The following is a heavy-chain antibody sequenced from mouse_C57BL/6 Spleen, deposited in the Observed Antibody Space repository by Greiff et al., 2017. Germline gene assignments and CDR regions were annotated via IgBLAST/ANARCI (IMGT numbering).Heavy chain of an antibody. CDR3: ARRTYGGWFAY. CDR1: GYTFTSYW. V-gene: IGHV1-50*01. J-gene: IGHJ3*01. CDR2: IDPSDSYT. D-gene: IGHD1-2*01. Sequence: VQLQQPGAELVKPGASVKLSCKASGYTFTSYWMQWVKQRPGQGLEWIGEIDPSDSYTNYTQKFKGKATLTVDTSSSTAYMQLSSLTSEDSAVYYCARRTYGGWFAYWGQGTLVTVSA.